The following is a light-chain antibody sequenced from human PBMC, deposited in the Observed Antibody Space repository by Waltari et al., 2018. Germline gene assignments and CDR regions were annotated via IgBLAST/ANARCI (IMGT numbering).Light chain of an antibody. CDR2: DVT. CDR3: CSYAGSYTWV. CDR1: TNDLGSYNY. J-gene: IGLJ3*02. Sequence: SALTQPRSVSGSPGQSVTISCTGTTNDLGSYNYVSWYQQHPGKAPKLIILDVTKRPSGVPDRLSGSKSGNKASLTISGLRAEDEAEYYCCSYAGSYTWVFGGGTKLTVV. V-gene: IGLV2-11*01.